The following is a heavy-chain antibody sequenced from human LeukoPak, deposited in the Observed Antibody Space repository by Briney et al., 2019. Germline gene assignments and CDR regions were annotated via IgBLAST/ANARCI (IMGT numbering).Heavy chain of an antibody. CDR3: ATLRIVGATVYFDY. CDR1: GYTFTGYY. Sequence: ASVKVSCKASGYTFTGYYMHWVRQAPGQGLEWMGWINPNSGGTNYAQKFQGWVTMTRDTSISTAYMELSRLRSDDTAVYYCATLRIVGATVYFDYWGQGTLVTVSS. V-gene: IGHV1-2*04. D-gene: IGHD1-26*01. CDR2: INPNSGGT. J-gene: IGHJ4*02.